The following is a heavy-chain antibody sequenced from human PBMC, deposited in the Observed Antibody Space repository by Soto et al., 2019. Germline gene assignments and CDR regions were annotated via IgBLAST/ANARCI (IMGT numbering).Heavy chain of an antibody. CDR2: IIPIFGTA. V-gene: IGHV1-69*01. J-gene: IGHJ4*02. Sequence: QVQLVQSGAEVRKPGSSVKLSCKASGGTFSRHAISWVRQAPGQGLEWMGGIIPIFGTAKHAQKFQGRVTIIADESTSTVYMELSSLRSEDTAMYYCGRGWGYDSNDYYYAYWGQGTLVIVSS. CDR1: GGTFSRHA. D-gene: IGHD3-22*01. CDR3: GRGWGYDSNDYYYAY.